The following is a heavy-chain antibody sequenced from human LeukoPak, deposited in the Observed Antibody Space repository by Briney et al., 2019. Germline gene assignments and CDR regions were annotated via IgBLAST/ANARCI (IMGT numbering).Heavy chain of an antibody. J-gene: IGHJ4*02. CDR2: ISYDGSNK. CDR3: AKDTVDYYDSSGPPDY. V-gene: IGHV3-30*04. CDR1: GFTFSSYA. D-gene: IGHD3-22*01. Sequence: PGGSLRLPCAASGFTFSSYAMHWVRQAPGKGLEWVAVISYDGSNKYYADSVKGRFTISRDNSKNTLYLQMNSLRAEDTAVYYCAKDTVDYYDSSGPPDYWGQGTLVTVSS.